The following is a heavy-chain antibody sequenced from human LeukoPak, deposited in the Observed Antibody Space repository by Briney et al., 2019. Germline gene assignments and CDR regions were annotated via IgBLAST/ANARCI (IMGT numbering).Heavy chain of an antibody. V-gene: IGHV3-48*03. Sequence: GGSLRLSCAASGFTFSSYEMNWVRQAPGKGLEWVSYISSNGSTIYYADSVKGRFTISRDNAKNSLYLQMNSLRAEDTAVYYCARPAVTTDQGDYYYYMDVWGKGTTVTVSS. J-gene: IGHJ6*03. CDR1: GFTFSSYE. CDR2: ISSNGSTI. CDR3: ARPAVTTDQGDYYYYMDV. D-gene: IGHD4-17*01.